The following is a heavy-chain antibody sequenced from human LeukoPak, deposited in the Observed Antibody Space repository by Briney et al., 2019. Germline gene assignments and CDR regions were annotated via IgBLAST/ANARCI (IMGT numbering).Heavy chain of an antibody. CDR1: GFTFSGYE. J-gene: IGHJ4*02. D-gene: IGHD3-16*01. CDR2: ISSSGGTI. Sequence: GGSLRLSCAASGFTFSGYEMNWVRQAPGRGLEWISYISSSGGTIYNADSVKGRFTISRDNAKNSLYLQMNSLKTEDTAVYYCSSGSPYYAGGQGTLVTVSS. V-gene: IGHV3-48*03. CDR3: SSGSPYYA.